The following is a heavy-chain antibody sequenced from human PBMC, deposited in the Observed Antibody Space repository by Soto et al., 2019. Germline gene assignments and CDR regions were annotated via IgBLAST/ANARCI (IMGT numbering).Heavy chain of an antibody. CDR2: ISSSGSTI. V-gene: IGHV3-48*01. Sequence: EVHLVESGGGLVQPGGSLRLSCAASGFSFSDYNMNWVRQAPGKGLEWVSYISSSGSTISYADSVKGRLTISRENAKNSLYLQMSSMRAEDTAVYYCAGAFDIWGQGTVVTVSS. CDR1: GFSFSDYN. CDR3: AGAFDI. J-gene: IGHJ3*02.